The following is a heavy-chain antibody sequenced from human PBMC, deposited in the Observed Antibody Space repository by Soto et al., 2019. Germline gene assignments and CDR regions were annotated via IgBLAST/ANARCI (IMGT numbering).Heavy chain of an antibody. J-gene: IGHJ4*02. CDR3: GRDDYGISTY. CDR2: IDPKNGGT. D-gene: IGHD3-10*01. Sequence: QVQLVQSGTEVKKPGASVKVSCQASGYSISAYYIHWVRQAPGQGLEWMGWIDPKNGGTVSAPKFQCRRTMTRDTSISTVYMDLSWLTSDVTALYYCGRDDYGISTYWGQGSLVTVSS. V-gene: IGHV1-2*02. CDR1: GYSISAYY.